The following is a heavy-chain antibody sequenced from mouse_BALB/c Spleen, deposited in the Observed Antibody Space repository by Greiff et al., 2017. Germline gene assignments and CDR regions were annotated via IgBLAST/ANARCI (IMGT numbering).Heavy chain of an antibody. Sequence: VQLQQSGPGLVAPSQTLSITCTVTGFSLTSYGVSWVRQPPGKGLEWLGVIWGDGSTNYHSALISRLSISKNNSKSQVFLPLNSLQTDDTATYYCAGGNYWFAYWGQGTLVTVSA. CDR3: AGGNYWFAY. D-gene: IGHD2-1*01. CDR1: GFSLTSYG. V-gene: IGHV2-3*01. CDR2: IWGDGST. J-gene: IGHJ3*01.